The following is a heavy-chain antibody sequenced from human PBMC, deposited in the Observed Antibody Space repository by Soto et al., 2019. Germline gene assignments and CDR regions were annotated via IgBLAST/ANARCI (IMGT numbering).Heavy chain of an antibody. CDR1: GFTFSSYA. Sequence: EVQLLESGGGLVQPGGSLRLSCAASGFTFSSYAMTWVRQAPGKGLEWVSDISAGGGSTYYADSVKGRFTVSKDKSKNTLNLQMNNLRAEDTAVYYCAKDLYTSGWSTWFHPRGQGTLVIVSS. J-gene: IGHJ5*02. CDR3: AKDLYTSGWSTWFHP. V-gene: IGHV3-23*01. D-gene: IGHD6-19*01. CDR2: ISAGGGST.